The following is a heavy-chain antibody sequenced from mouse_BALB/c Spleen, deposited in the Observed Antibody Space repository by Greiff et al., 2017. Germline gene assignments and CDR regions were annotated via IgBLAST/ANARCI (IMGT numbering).Heavy chain of an antibody. CDR1: GYTFTSYW. CDR2: IYPGDGDT. V-gene: IGHV1-87*01. CDR3: ARRTVGDYAMDY. D-gene: IGHD1-1*01. Sequence: QESGAELARPGASVKLSCKASGYTFTSYWMQWVKQRPGQGLEWIGAIYPGDGDTRYTQKFKGKATLTADKSSSTAYMQLSSLASEDSAVYYCARRTVGDYAMDYWGQGTSVTVSS. J-gene: IGHJ4*01.